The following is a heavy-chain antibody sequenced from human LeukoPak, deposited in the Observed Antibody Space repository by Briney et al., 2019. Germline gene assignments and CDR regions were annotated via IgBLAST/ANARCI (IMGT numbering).Heavy chain of an antibody. V-gene: IGHV3-23*01. Sequence: PGGSLRLSCAASGFTVSSNYMSWVHQAPGKGLEWVSAISGSGGSTYYADSVKGRFTISRDNSKNTLYLQMNSLRAEDTAVYYCAKDWSSGLDYYDSSGPPFDPWGQGTLVTVSS. CDR3: AKDWSSGLDYYDSSGPPFDP. CDR2: ISGSGGST. D-gene: IGHD3-22*01. CDR1: GFTVSSNY. J-gene: IGHJ5*02.